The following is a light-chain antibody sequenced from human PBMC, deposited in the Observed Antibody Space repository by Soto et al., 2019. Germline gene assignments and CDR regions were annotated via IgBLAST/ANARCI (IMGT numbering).Light chain of an antibody. CDR2: AAS. Sequence: DIQMTQSPSSLSASVGDRVTITCRASQSISSYLNWYQQKPGKAPKLLIYAASSLQSGVPSRFTGSGPGTHFTLTISSLQPEDFATYYCQQSYSTPQTFGQGTKVEIK. CDR3: QQSYSTPQT. J-gene: IGKJ1*01. V-gene: IGKV1-39*01. CDR1: QSISSY.